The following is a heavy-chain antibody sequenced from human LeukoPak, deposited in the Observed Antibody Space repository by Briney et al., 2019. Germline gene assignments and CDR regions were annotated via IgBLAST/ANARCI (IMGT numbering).Heavy chain of an antibody. CDR3: ARDFGAAGDMDV. D-gene: IGHD6-13*01. CDR1: GGSISSSRDY. CDR2: IYYSGST. V-gene: IGHV4-61*01. J-gene: IGHJ4*02. Sequence: SETLSLTCIVSGGSISSSRDYWAWIRQPPGKGLEWIGYIYYSGSTNYNPSLKSRVTISVDTSKNQFSLKLSSVTAADTAVYYCARDFGAAGDMDVWGQGTLVTVSS.